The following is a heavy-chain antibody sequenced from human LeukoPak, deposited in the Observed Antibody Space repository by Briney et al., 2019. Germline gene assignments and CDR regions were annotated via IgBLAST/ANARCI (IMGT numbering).Heavy chain of an antibody. D-gene: IGHD3-22*01. J-gene: IGHJ4*02. V-gene: IGHV4-39*01. Sequence: SETLSLTCTVSGGSFSSSTYYWGWIRQPPGKGLEWIGSVYYSGTTYYHQSLKSRVTISADTSNKPFTLRLTSVTAADTAVYYCARQYYDSSGYYPWYFDYWGQGTLVTVSS. CDR3: ARQYYDSSGYYPWYFDY. CDR1: GGSFSSSTYY. CDR2: VYYSGTT.